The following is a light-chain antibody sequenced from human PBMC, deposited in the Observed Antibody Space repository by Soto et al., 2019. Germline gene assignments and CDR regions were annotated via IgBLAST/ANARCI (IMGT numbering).Light chain of an antibody. J-gene: IGKJ1*01. V-gene: IGKV3-20*01. CDR3: YQYGSTPPT. CDR1: QIVVNTY. CDR2: STS. Sequence: EIVLTQSPGTLSLSPGERATLSCRASQIVVNTYLAWFQQRPGQAPRLLIYSTSSRATGIPDRFSGSGSGTDFTLTISRLEPEDFVVFYCYQYGSTPPTFGQGTKVDIK.